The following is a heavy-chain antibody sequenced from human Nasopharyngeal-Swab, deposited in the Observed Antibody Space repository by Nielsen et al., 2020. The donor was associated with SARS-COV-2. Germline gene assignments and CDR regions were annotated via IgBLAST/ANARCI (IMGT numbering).Heavy chain of an antibody. V-gene: IGHV4-38-2*02. CDR3: ARGVVGDPQHIDY. J-gene: IGHJ4*02. CDR1: GPSISSDYN. CDR2: KYPSGTS. Sequence: SETLSLTCTVSGPSISSDYNWGWIRQPPGKGLEWIGTKYPSGTSYYNPSLKSRVTISVDTSKNQFSLKLSSVTAADTAVYYCARGVVGDPQHIDYWGQGTLVTVSS. D-gene: IGHD3-16*01.